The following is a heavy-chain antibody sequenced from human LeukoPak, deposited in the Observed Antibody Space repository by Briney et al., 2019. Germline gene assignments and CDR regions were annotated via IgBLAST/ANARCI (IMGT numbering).Heavy chain of an antibody. CDR3: NNHGGGRYYYFDY. J-gene: IGHJ4*02. Sequence: GASVKVSCKASGGTFSSYAISWVRQAPGQELEWMGGIIPIFGTANYAQKFQGRVTITADESTSTAYMELSSLRSEDTAVYYCNNHGGGRYYYFDYWGQGTLVTVSS. D-gene: IGHD3-16*01. V-gene: IGHV1-69*13. CDR1: GGTFSSYA. CDR2: IIPIFGTA.